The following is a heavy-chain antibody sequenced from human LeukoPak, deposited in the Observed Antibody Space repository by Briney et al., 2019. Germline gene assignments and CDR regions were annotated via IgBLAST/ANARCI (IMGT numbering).Heavy chain of an antibody. D-gene: IGHD3-22*01. Sequence: GGSLRLSCAASGFTFSNAWMSWVRQAPGKGLEWAGRIKSKTDGGTTDYAAPVKGRFTISRDDSKNTLYLQMNSLKTEDTAVYYCTTELPRSYYYDSSGYYPFDYWGQGTLVTVSS. V-gene: IGHV3-15*01. CDR3: TTELPRSYYYDSSGYYPFDY. CDR2: IKSKTDGGTT. CDR1: GFTFSNAW. J-gene: IGHJ4*02.